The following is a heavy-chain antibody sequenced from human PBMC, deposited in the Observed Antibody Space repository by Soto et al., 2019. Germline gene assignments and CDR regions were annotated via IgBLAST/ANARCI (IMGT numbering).Heavy chain of an antibody. Sequence: SETLSLTCIVSGASFSDANYYWVWIRQPPGEGREWIGSLYYGGSTNYNASLKSRVTISVDTSKNHFSLMLTSVTAADTAVYYWASRSHLVVAPTWGHGTLVTVSS. CDR3: ASRSHLVVAPT. J-gene: IGHJ4*01. V-gene: IGHV4-39*02. CDR1: GASFSDANYY. D-gene: IGHD2-21*01. CDR2: LYYGGST.